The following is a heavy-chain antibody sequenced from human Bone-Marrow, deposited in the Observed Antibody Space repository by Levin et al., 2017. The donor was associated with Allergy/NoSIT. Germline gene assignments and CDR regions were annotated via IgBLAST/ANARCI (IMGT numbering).Heavy chain of an antibody. CDR2: ISGGGGST. J-gene: IGHJ5*02. V-gene: IGHV3-23*01. D-gene: IGHD6-19*01. Sequence: GESLKISCAASGFSFDNCAMSWVRQAPGKGLEWVSAISGGGGSTYYAESVEGRFTISRDNSKNTLYLDMNSLRGEDTAVYYCAREGYTSSWYVAFNWFDPWGQGTLVTVSS. CDR1: GFSFDNCA. CDR3: AREGYTSSWYVAFNWFDP.